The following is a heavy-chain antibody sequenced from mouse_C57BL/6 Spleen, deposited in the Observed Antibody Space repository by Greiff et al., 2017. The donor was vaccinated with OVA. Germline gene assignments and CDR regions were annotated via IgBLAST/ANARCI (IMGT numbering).Heavy chain of an antibody. Sequence: QVQLQQPGAELVKPGASVKLSCKASGYTFTSYWMHWVKQRPGQGLEWIGMIHPNSGSTNYNEKFKSKATLTVDKSSSTAYMQLSSLTSEDSAVDYCARSPYDGYPDYWGQGTTLTVSS. CDR3: ARSPYDGYPDY. D-gene: IGHD2-3*01. J-gene: IGHJ2*01. CDR2: IHPNSGST. V-gene: IGHV1-64*01. CDR1: GYTFTSYW.